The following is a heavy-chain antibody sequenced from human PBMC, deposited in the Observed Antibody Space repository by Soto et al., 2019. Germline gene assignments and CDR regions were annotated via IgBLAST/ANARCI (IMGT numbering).Heavy chain of an antibody. J-gene: IGHJ5*02. Sequence: QLQLQESGPGLVKPSETLSLTCTVSGGSISSSSYYWGWIRQPPGKGLEWIGSIYYSGSTYYNPSLKSRVTISVDTSKNQFSLKLSSVPAADPAVYYCASPKIAFYNWFDPWGQGTLVTVSS. CDR2: IYYSGST. V-gene: IGHV4-39*01. D-gene: IGHD3-3*02. CDR3: ASPKIAFYNWFDP. CDR1: GGSISSSSYY.